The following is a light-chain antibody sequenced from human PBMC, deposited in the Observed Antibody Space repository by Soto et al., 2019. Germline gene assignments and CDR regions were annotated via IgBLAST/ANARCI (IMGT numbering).Light chain of an antibody. J-gene: IGLJ1*01. V-gene: IGLV2-14*01. Sequence: QSPLTQPASVSGAPGQSITISCTGTSSDVGGYNYVSWYQQHPGKAPKLMIYEVSNRPSGVSNRFSGSKSGNTASLTISGLQAEDEAEYYCSSYTSSSTQVFGTGTKLTVL. CDR3: SSYTSSSTQV. CDR1: SSDVGGYNY. CDR2: EVS.